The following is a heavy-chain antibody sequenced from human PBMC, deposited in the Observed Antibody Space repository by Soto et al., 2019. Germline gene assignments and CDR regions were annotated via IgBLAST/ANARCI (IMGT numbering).Heavy chain of an antibody. J-gene: IGHJ5*02. CDR3: VRIRHPGPSSLLRLDP. CDR1: DGFLSESY. V-gene: IGHV4-34*01. CDR2: INHVGGT. Sequence: PSETLSLTCPVSDGFLSESYWTWIRQPPGKGLEWIGEINHVGGTNYNPSLKIRATMSVYTSQNQFSLRLISVTATDTAMNFCVRIRHPGPSSLLRLDPWGQGTPVTVSS. D-gene: IGHD2-15*01.